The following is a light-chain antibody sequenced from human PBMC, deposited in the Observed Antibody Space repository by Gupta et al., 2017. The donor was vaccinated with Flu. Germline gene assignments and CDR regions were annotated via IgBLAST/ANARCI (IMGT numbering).Light chain of an antibody. J-gene: IGLJ2*01. Sequence: SYVLTQSPSVSVAPGQTARITCGGDNIEIKNVHWYQQKPGQAPVLDFADVTYRPSGFPERVSVSKSGNTATLTISRVEAGDEAAYFCQVWDSSGDPVIFGGGTKLIVV. CDR3: QVWDSSGDPVI. CDR2: DVT. V-gene: IGLV3-21*02. CDR1: NIEIKN.